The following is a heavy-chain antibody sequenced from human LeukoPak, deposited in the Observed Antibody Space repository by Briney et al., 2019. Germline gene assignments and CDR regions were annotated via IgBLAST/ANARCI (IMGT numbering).Heavy chain of an antibody. CDR2: ISNTGTT. V-gene: IGHV4-59*01. D-gene: IGHD3-22*01. CDR1: GGSITSSH. CDR3: ARSMIAQSAGAFDI. J-gene: IGHJ3*02. Sequence: PSETLSLTCTVSGGSITSSHWSWRRQPPGKGLEWIGFISNTGTTNYNPSLKSRVTISVDTSKNRFSLKLSSVTAADRALYYCARSMIAQSAGAFDIWGQGTVVTVSS.